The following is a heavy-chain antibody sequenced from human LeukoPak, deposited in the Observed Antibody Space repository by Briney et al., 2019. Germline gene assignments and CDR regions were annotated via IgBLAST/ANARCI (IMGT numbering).Heavy chain of an antibody. CDR1: GGSISSYY. V-gene: IGHV4-59*01. CDR3: ARGGDGYSSYYFDY. J-gene: IGHJ4*02. D-gene: IGHD5-24*01. Sequence: PSETLSLTCTVSGGSISSYYWSWIRQPPGKGLEWIGYIYYSGSTNYNPSLKSRVTISVDRSKNQFSLNLSSVTAADTAVYYCARGGDGYSSYYFDYWGQGTLVTVSS. CDR2: IYYSGST.